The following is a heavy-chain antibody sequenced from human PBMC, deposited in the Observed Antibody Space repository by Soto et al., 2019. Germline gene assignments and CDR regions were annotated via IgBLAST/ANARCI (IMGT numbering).Heavy chain of an antibody. CDR2: ISGSGGST. CDR1: GFTFSSYA. D-gene: IGHD3-22*01. J-gene: IGHJ4*02. Sequence: EVQLLESGGGLVQPGGSLRLSCAASGFTFSSYAMSWVRQAPGKGLEWVSAISGSGGSTYYADSVKGRFTISRDNSKNTLYLQMNSLRAEDTAVYYCAKNGGFGMIVPWGGLDYWGQGTLVTVSS. V-gene: IGHV3-23*01. CDR3: AKNGGFGMIVPWGGLDY.